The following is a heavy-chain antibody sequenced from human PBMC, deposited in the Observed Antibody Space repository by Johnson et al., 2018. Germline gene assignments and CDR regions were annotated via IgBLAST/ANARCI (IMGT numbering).Heavy chain of an antibody. Sequence: QVQLVQSGGGVVQPGRSLRLSCAASGFTFNTHAMHWVRQAPGKGLEWVAVTSYEGSHNQYAVSVNARFTISRDNSKNTRFLQMTSLRKEDTAVYYRTKGFTSSSGWYGSDAFDIWGHGTMVIVSS. CDR3: TKGFTSSSGWYGSDAFDI. CDR2: TSYEGSHN. J-gene: IGHJ3*02. CDR1: GFTFNTHA. D-gene: IGHD6-19*01. V-gene: IGHV3-30*18.